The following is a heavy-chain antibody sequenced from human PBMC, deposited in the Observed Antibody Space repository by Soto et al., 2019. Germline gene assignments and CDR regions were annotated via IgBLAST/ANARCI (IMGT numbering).Heavy chain of an antibody. Sequence: GASVKVSCKASGYTFTGYYMHWVRQAPGQGLEWMGWINPNSGGTNYAQKFQGWVTMTRDTSISTAYMELSRLRSDDTAVYYCARARAKIGIAAAGSRGDYYYYGMDVWGQGTTVTVSS. V-gene: IGHV1-2*04. CDR1: GYTFTGYY. D-gene: IGHD6-13*01. J-gene: IGHJ6*02. CDR2: INPNSGGT. CDR3: ARARAKIGIAAAGSRGDYYYYGMDV.